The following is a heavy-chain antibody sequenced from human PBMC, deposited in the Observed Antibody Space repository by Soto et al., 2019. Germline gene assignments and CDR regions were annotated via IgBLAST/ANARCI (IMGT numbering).Heavy chain of an antibody. CDR2: ISSSSSYI. D-gene: IGHD5-12*01. V-gene: IGHV3-21*01. J-gene: IGHJ6*02. CDR1: GFTFSSYS. Sequence: EVQLVESGGGLVKPGGSLRLSCAASGFTFSSYSMNWVRQAPGKGLEWVSSISSSSSYIYYADSVKGRFTISRDNAKNSLYLQMNSLRAEDTAVYYCAPGGYSVYDLYYYYYGMDVWGQGTTVTVSS. CDR3: APGGYSVYDLYYYYYGMDV.